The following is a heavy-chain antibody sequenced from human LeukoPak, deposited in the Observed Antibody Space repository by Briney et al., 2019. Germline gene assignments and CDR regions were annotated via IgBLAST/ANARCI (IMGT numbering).Heavy chain of an antibody. J-gene: IGHJ4*02. CDR2: IYYSGST. CDR3: ARDPSRGENYFDY. D-gene: IGHD3-16*01. CDR1: GGSISSYY. Sequence: PSETLSLTCTVSGGSISSYYWSWIRQPPGKGLEWIGYIYYSGSTNYNPSLKSRVTISVDTSKNQFSLKLSSVTAADTAVYYCARDPSRGENYFDYWGQGTLVTVSS. V-gene: IGHV4-59*01.